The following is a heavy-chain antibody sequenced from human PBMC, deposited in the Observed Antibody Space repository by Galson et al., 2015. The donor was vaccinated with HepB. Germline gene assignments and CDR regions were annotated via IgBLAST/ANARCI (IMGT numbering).Heavy chain of an antibody. V-gene: IGHV3-33*01. CDR3: ARPPWPWGVPNYYYMDV. Sequence: SLRLSCAASGFTFSYYGMHWVRQAPGKGLEWVAVIWHDGSNEYYADSVKGRFTISRDNSKNTLYLQMDNLRAEDTAVYYCARPPWPWGVPNYYYMDVWGKGTTVTVSS. J-gene: IGHJ6*03. CDR1: GFTFSYYG. CDR2: IWHDGSNE. D-gene: IGHD3-10*01.